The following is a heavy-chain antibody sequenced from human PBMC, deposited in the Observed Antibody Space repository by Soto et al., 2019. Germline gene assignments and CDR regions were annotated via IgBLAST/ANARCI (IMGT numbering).Heavy chain of an antibody. D-gene: IGHD2-21*01. CDR1: GGPFSSYL. CDR2: VIPMFGTP. J-gene: IGHJ4*02. Sequence: QVQLVQSGAEVKMPGSSVKVSCNVSGGPFSSYLLSWLRQAPGQGPEWMGGVIPMFGTPNYAQKFQGRVTIRADESTTTVHMELSSLRSEDTAVYYCARGGPPIKMTFNYFETWGQGTQVTVSS. CDR3: ARGGPPIKMTFNYFET. V-gene: IGHV1-69*12.